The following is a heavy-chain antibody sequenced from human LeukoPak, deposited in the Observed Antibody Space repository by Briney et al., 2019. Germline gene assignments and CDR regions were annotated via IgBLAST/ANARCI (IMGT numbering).Heavy chain of an antibody. J-gene: IGHJ5*02. CDR1: GGSISSYY. CDR2: IYYSGST. CDR3: ASYGSGSYFNRFDP. Sequence: SETLSLTCTVSGGSISSYYWSWIRQPPGKGLEWIGYIYYSGSTNYNPSLKSRVTISVDTSKNQFSLKLSSVTAADTAVYYCASYGSGSYFNRFDPRGQGTLVTVSS. D-gene: IGHD3-10*01. V-gene: IGHV4-59*01.